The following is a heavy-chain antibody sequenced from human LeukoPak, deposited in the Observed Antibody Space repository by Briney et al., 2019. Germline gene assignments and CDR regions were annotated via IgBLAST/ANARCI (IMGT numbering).Heavy chain of an antibody. J-gene: IGHJ6*03. CDR3: ARDSSPSGGYYYYMDV. D-gene: IGHD6-6*01. V-gene: IGHV1-69*13. CDR1: GGTFSSYA. CDR2: IIPIFGTA. Sequence: SVKVSCKASGGTFSSYAISWVRQAPGQGLEWMGGIIPIFGTANYAQKFQGRVTITADESTSTAYMELISLRSEDTAVYYCARDSSPSGGYYYYMDVWGKGTTVTVSS.